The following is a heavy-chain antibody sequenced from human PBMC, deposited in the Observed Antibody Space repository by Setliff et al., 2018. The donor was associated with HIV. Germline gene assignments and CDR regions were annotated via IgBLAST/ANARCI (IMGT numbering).Heavy chain of an antibody. CDR2: IYYSGST. J-gene: IGHJ4*02. D-gene: IGHD3-22*01. Sequence: SETLSLTCTVSGGSISSYYWSWIRQLPGKGLEWIGYIYYSGSTNYNPSLKSRVTISVDTSKNQFSLKLSSVTATDTAVYYCARHDSSGYWYYFDYWGQGTLVTVSS. CDR3: ARHDSSGYWYYFDY. CDR1: GGSISSYY. V-gene: IGHV4-59*08.